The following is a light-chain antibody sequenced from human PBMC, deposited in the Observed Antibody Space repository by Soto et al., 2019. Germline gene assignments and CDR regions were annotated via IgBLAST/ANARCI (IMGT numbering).Light chain of an antibody. CDR3: SSYAGSTNYV. CDR2: GDS. J-gene: IGLJ1*01. Sequence: QSVLTQPPSVSGAPGQRVTISCPGSSSKIGAGYDVHWYQQHPGKAPKLLIYGDSKRPSGVPDRFSGSKSGNTASLTVSGLQAEDEADYYCSSYAGSTNYVFGTGTKVTVL. V-gene: IGLV1-40*01. CDR1: SSKIGAGYD.